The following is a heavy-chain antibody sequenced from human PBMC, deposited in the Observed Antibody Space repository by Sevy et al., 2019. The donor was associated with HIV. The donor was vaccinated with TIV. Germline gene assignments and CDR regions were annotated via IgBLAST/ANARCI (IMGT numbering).Heavy chain of an antibody. J-gene: IGHJ6*03. D-gene: IGHD6-13*01. CDR2: ISSSSSYI. CDR1: GFTFSSYS. Sequence: GGSLRLSCAASGFTFSSYSMNWVRQAPGKGLEWVSSISSSSSYIYYAHSVKGRFTISRDNAKNSLYLQMNSLRAEDTAVYYCARDSGSSSWFADYYYYYMDVWGKGTTVTVSS. CDR3: ARDSGSSSWFADYYYYYMDV. V-gene: IGHV3-21*01.